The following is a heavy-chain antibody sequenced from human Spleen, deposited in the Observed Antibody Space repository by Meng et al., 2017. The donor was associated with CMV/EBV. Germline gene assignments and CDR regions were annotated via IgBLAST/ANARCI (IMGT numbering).Heavy chain of an antibody. CDR2: INHSGST. V-gene: IGHV4-38-2*02. J-gene: IGHJ4*02. CDR1: GHSISSDYY. D-gene: IGHD4-17*01. CDR3: ARDHGASRGGYFDY. Sequence: SETLSLTCTVSGHSISSDYYWGWIRQSPGKGLEWIGSINHSGSTFYNPSLNSRVTISIDTSKNQFSLKLRSVTAADTAVYYCARDHGASRGGYFDYWGQGTLVTVSS.